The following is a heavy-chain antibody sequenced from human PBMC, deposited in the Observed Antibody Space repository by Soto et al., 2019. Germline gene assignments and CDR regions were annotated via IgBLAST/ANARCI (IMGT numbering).Heavy chain of an antibody. D-gene: IGHD3-3*01. CDR3: AKDHSDHYFWSIYYTGVFGF. CDR2: LSQSGHTT. V-gene: IGHV3-23*01. J-gene: IGHJ4*02. CDR1: GFTFDDYA. Sequence: GGSLRLSCAASGFTFDDYAMTWVRQSPGKGLEWVSTLSQSGHTTLYADSVKGRFTISRDNSGNTLYLHMNSLRAEDSAIYYCAKDHSDHYFWSIYYTGVFGFWGRGSLDTVSS.